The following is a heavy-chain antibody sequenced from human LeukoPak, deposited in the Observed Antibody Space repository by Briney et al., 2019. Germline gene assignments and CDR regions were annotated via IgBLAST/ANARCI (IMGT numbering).Heavy chain of an antibody. Sequence: PGGSLRLSCAASGFIFSSYGMHWVRQAPGKGLEWVAVIWYDGSNKYYADSVKGRFTLSRDNSKNTLFLQMNSLRPEDTAVYFCARDLTQLALFDYWGQGTLVTVSS. V-gene: IGHV3-33*01. CDR3: ARDLTQLALFDY. D-gene: IGHD6-13*01. J-gene: IGHJ4*02. CDR2: IWYDGSNK. CDR1: GFIFSSYG.